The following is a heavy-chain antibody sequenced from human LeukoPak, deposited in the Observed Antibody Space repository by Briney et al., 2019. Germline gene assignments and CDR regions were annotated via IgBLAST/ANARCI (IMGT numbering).Heavy chain of an antibody. J-gene: IGHJ6*02. CDR3: ARVGRGMDV. CDR1: GYSFTDYA. Sequence: GASVKVSCKTSGYSFTDYAITWVRQVRGQGLQWMGWISAYNGDTNYAQKLQGRVTMATDTSTSTAYMELRSLRSDDTAVYYCARVGRGMDVWGQGTTVTVSS. CDR2: ISAYNGDT. D-gene: IGHD1-26*01. V-gene: IGHV1-18*01.